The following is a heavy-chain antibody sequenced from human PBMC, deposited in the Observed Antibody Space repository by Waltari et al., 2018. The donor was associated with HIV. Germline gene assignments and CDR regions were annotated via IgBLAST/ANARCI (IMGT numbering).Heavy chain of an antibody. CDR3: TRSSKLDY. CDR1: GFSFGDFV. Sequence: EVQLVEFGRGLVQPGRSLRLSCTGFGFSFGDFVISWFRQAPGKGLEWVGLIRSRTYGGATEYAASGKGRFTISRDDLKSVAYLQMNSLKTEDTAVYYCTRSSKLDYWGQGTLVTVSS. J-gene: IGHJ4*02. CDR2: IRSRTYGGAT. V-gene: IGHV3-49*03. D-gene: IGHD4-4*01.